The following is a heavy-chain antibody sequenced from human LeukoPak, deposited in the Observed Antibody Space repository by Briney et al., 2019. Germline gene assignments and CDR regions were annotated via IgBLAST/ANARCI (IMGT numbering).Heavy chain of an antibody. CDR3: AREHIAACPDYFDC. D-gene: IGHD6-6*01. V-gene: IGHV4-34*01. CDR1: GGSFSGYF. CDR2: INHSGST. Sequence: SETLSLTCAVYGGSFSGYFWSWIRQPPGKGLEWIGEINHSGSTNYNPSLKSRVTISVDTSKNQFSLKLSSVTAADTAVYYCAREHIAACPDYFDCWGQGTLVTVSS. J-gene: IGHJ4*02.